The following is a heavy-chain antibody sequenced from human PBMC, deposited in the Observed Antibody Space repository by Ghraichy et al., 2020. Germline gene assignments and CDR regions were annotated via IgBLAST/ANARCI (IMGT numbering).Heavy chain of an antibody. CDR2: VNSDGSST. J-gene: IGHJ4*02. V-gene: IGHV3-74*01. Sequence: GGSLRLSCAASGFTFSSYWMHWVRQAPGKGLVWVSRVNSDGSSTSYADSVKGRFTISRDKAKNTLYLQMNSLRAEDTAVFYCARLGASTVTLWGQGTLVTVSS. CDR3: ARLGASTVTL. D-gene: IGHD4-17*01. CDR1: GFTFSSYW.